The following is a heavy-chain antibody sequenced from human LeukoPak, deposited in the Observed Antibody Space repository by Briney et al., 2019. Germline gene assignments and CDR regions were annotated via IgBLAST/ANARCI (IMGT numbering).Heavy chain of an antibody. Sequence: PSETLSLTCTVAGGSISGFYWSWLRQPPGKGLEWIGYIHYSGSTNYNPSLKSRVTISEDTSKNQFSLKLTSVTAAGTAVYYCAREIEYSGYFDFWGQGTLVTVSS. CDR1: GGSISGFY. V-gene: IGHV4-59*01. J-gene: IGHJ4*02. CDR3: AREIEYSGYFDF. CDR2: IHYSGST. D-gene: IGHD2/OR15-2a*01.